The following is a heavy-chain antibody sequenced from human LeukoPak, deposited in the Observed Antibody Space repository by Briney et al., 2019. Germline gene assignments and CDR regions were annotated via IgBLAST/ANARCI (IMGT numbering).Heavy chain of an antibody. CDR2: ISAYNGNT. D-gene: IGHD6-13*01. CDR3: ARDRSSSWDYYYYYYGMDV. J-gene: IGHJ6*02. V-gene: IGHV1-18*01. Sequence: GASVKVSCKASGYTFTSYGISWVRQAPGQGLEWMGWISAYNGNTNYAQKLQGRVTMTTDTSTSTAYMELRSLRSEDTAVYYCARDRSSSWDYYYYYYGMDVWGQGTTVTVSS. CDR1: GYTFTSYG.